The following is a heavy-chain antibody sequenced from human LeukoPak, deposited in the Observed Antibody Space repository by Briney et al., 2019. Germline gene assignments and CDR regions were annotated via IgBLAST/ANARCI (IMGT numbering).Heavy chain of an antibody. D-gene: IGHD4-23*01. CDR1: GFTFDDYA. CDR2: ISWNSGSI. V-gene: IGHV3-9*01. J-gene: IGHJ4*02. Sequence: GGSLRLSCAASGFTFDDYAMHWVRQAPGKGLEWVSGISWNSGSIGYADSVKGRFTISRDNAKNSLYLQMNSLRAEDTALYYCAKDTGRYGGTYYFDYWGQGTLVTVSS. CDR3: AKDTGRYGGTYYFDY.